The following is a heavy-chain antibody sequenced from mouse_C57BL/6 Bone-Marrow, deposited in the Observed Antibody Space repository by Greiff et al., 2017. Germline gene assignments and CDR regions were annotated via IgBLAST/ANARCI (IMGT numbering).Heavy chain of an antibody. Sequence: QVQLQQSGAELARPGASVKLSCKASGYTFTSYGISWVKQRTGQGLEWIGEIYPRSGNTYYNEKFKGKATLTADKSSSTAYMELRSLTSEDSAVYFCAREALYCYSSFYWYFDVWGTGTTVTVSS. CDR3: AREALYCYSSFYWYFDV. V-gene: IGHV1-81*01. CDR2: IYPRSGNT. D-gene: IGHD1-1*01. J-gene: IGHJ1*03. CDR1: GYTFTSYG.